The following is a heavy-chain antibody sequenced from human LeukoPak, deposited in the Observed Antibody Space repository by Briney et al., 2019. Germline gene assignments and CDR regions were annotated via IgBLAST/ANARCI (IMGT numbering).Heavy chain of an antibody. CDR2: INHSGST. Sequence: SETLSLTCAVYGGSFSGYYWSWIRQPPGKGLEWIGEINHSGSTNYNPSLKSRVTISVDTSKNQFSLKLSSVTAADTAVYYCARGKVEYYYDSSGYYRYYCGMDVWGQGTTVTVSS. J-gene: IGHJ6*02. V-gene: IGHV4-34*01. CDR3: ARGKVEYYYDSSGYYRYYCGMDV. D-gene: IGHD3-22*01. CDR1: GGSFSGYY.